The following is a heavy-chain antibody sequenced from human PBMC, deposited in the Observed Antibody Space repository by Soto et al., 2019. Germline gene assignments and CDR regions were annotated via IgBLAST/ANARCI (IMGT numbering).Heavy chain of an antibody. Sequence: GASVKVSCKASGYTFTSYGISWVRQAPGQGLEWMGWISAYNGNTNYAQKLQGRVTMTTDTSTSTAYMELRSLRSDDTAVYYCARSISGGKSPKGETWFDPWGQGTLVTVSS. CDR2: ISAYNGNT. J-gene: IGHJ5*02. V-gene: IGHV1-18*01. D-gene: IGHD2-15*01. CDR1: GYTFTSYG. CDR3: ARSISGGKSPKGETWFDP.